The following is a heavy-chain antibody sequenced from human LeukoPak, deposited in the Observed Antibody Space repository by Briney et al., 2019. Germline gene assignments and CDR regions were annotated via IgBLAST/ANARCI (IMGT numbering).Heavy chain of an antibody. CDR1: GGSFSGYY. CDR2: INHSGST. V-gene: IGHV4-34*01. CDR3: AISEGGYSGYDLFDY. J-gene: IGHJ4*02. Sequence: SETLSLTCAVYGGSFSGYYWSWIRQPPGKGLEWIGEINHSGSTNYNPSLKSRVTISVDTSKNQFSLKLSSVTAADTAVYYCAISEGGYSGYDLFDYWGQGTLVTVSS. D-gene: IGHD5-12*01.